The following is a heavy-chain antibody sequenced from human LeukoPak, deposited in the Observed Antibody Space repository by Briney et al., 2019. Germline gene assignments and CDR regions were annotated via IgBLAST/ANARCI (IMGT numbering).Heavy chain of an antibody. D-gene: IGHD3-22*01. CDR1: GGSFSSYY. CDR3: ATLRRLRSYDSSGDFDY. Sequence: SETLSLTCAVCGGSFSSYYWGWIRQPPGKGLEWIGSIYYSGSTYYNPSLKSRVTISVDTSKNQFSLKLSSVTAADTAVYYCATLRRLRSYDSSGDFDYWGQGTLVTVSS. V-gene: IGHV4-39*01. CDR2: IYYSGST. J-gene: IGHJ4*02.